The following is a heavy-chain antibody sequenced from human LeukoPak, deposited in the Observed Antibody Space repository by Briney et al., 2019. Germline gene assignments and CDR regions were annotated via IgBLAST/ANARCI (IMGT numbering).Heavy chain of an antibody. V-gene: IGHV3-74*01. CDR3: AKGVVGRYYGLSGSYSDY. D-gene: IGHD1-26*01. CDR1: GFTFSSYW. J-gene: IGHJ4*02. Sequence: PGGSLRLSCAASGFTFSSYWMHWVRQAPGKGLVWVSRINSDGSSTSYADSVKGRFTISRDNAKNTLYLQMNSLRAEDTAVYYCAKGVVGRYYGLSGSYSDYWGQGTLVTVSS. CDR2: INSDGSST.